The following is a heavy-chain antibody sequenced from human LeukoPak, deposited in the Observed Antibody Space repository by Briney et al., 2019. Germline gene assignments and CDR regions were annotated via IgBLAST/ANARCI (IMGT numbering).Heavy chain of an antibody. Sequence: PGGSLRLSCAASGFTFSSYAMSWVRQAPGKGLEWVSSSSAGRPFYADSVKGRFTISRDDSTNMVYLQMNRLKVEDTAVYYCAKSQRGYYDHYFDYWGQGTLVTVSS. CDR1: GFTFSSYA. V-gene: IGHV3-23*01. J-gene: IGHJ4*02. CDR3: AKSQRGYYDHYFDY. CDR2: SSAGRP. D-gene: IGHD3-22*01.